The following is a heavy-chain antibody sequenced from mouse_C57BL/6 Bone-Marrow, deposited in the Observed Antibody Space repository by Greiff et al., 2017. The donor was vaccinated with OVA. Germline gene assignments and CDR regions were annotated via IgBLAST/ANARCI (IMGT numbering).Heavy chain of an antibody. CDR2: ISNGGGST. CDR3: ARFDFYYLDY. D-gene: IGHD2-4*01. V-gene: IGHV5-12*01. Sequence: EVKLMESGGGLVQPGGSLKLSCAASGFTFSDYYMYWVRQTPEKRLEWVAYISNGGGSTYYPDTVKGRFTISRDNAKNTLYLQMSRLKSEDTAMYSCARFDFYYLDYWGQGTTLTVSS. CDR1: GFTFSDYY. J-gene: IGHJ2*01.